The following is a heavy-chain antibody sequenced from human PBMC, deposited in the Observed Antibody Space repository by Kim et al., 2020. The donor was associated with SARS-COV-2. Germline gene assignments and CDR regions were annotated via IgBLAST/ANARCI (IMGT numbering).Heavy chain of an antibody. V-gene: IGHV3-23*01. Sequence: CADAVKGRFTISRDKSKTTLYLQMNSLRAEDTAVYYCAKGAILTGYLFDYWGQGTLVTVSS. J-gene: IGHJ4*02. D-gene: IGHD3-9*01. CDR3: AKGAILTGYLFDY.